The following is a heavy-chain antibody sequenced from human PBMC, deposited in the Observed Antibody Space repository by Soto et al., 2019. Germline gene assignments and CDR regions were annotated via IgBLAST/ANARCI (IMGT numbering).Heavy chain of an antibody. CDR2: IKSDGSEQ. Sequence: EVQLVESGGGLVQPGGSLRLSCEASGFSFNAYYMTWVRQAPGRGLEWVASIKSDGSEQYYVDSVKGRFTISRDNAKNSLYLQMNSLRAGDTALYYCSRENWFQDSWGQGTLVIVSS. CDR3: SRENWFQDS. V-gene: IGHV3-7*03. J-gene: IGHJ4*02. D-gene: IGHD3-10*01. CDR1: GFSFNAYY.